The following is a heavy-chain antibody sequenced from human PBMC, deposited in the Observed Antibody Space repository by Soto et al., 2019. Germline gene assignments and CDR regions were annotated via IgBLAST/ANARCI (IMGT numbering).Heavy chain of an antibody. CDR1: GFTFTSYS. CDR2: ISSSSSYI. Sequence: EVQLVESGGGLVKPGGSLRLSCAASGFTFTSYSMNWVRQAPGKGLEWVSSISSSSSYIYYADSVKGRFTISRDNAKNSLHLQMNSLGAEDTVVYYCARDRGGDLKAFDIWGQGKVVTVSS. D-gene: IGHD3-10*01. CDR3: ARDRGGDLKAFDI. J-gene: IGHJ3*02. V-gene: IGHV3-21*01.